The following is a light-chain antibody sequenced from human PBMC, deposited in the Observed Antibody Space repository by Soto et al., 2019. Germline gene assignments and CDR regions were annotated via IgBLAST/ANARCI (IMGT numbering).Light chain of an antibody. CDR3: QQYGNSPWT. J-gene: IGKJ1*01. Sequence: EIVLTQSPGTLSLSPGERATLSCRASQSVRSNYLAWCQQKPGQAPRLLIYAASSRATGIPDRFSGSGSGTEFTLTISRLEPEDFAVYYCQQYGNSPWTFGQGTKVEI. CDR1: QSVRSNY. V-gene: IGKV3-20*01. CDR2: AAS.